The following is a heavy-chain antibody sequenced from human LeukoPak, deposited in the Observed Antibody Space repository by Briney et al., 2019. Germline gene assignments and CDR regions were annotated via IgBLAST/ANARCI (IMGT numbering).Heavy chain of an antibody. CDR2: IRYDGSNK. J-gene: IGHJ6*02. D-gene: IGHD6-13*01. CDR1: GFTFSSYG. Sequence: GGSLRLSCAASGFTFSSYGMHWVRQAPGKGLEWVAFIRYDGSNKYYADSVKGRFTISRDNSKNTLYLQMNSLRAEDTAVYYCAKDLSVWYSSSWYGSYYGMDVWGQGTTVTVPS. CDR3: AKDLSVWYSSSWYGSYYGMDV. V-gene: IGHV3-30*02.